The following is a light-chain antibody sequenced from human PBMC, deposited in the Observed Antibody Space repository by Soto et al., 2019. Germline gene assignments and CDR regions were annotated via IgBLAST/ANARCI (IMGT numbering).Light chain of an antibody. Sequence: DIQMTQSPPSLSASVGARVTITCRASQSISSYLNWYKQKLGKAPKILSYAASSLQSGVPSRFSGSGSGTDFTLTISSLKPEDFATYYCQQSYSTPWTFGQGTKVDI. V-gene: IGKV1-39*01. CDR1: QSISSY. CDR2: AAS. J-gene: IGKJ1*01. CDR3: QQSYSTPWT.